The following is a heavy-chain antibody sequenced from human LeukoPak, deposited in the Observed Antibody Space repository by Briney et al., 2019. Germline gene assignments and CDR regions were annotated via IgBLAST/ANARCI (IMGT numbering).Heavy chain of an antibody. CDR1: GYTFTSYD. J-gene: IGHJ5*02. Sequence: ASVKVSCTASGYTFTSYDINWVRQATGQGLEWIGWMNPNSGNTGYAQKFQGRVTMTRNTSIRTAYMELSSLRSEDTAVYYCARGLGSSSRRVFDPWGQGTLVTVSS. V-gene: IGHV1-8*01. D-gene: IGHD6-6*01. CDR2: MNPNSGNT. CDR3: ARGLGSSSRRVFDP.